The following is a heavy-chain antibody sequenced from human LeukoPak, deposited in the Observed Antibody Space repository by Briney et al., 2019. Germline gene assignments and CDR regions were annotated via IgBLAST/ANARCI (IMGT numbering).Heavy chain of an antibody. Sequence: GESLKISCKGSGYSFTSYWISWVRQMPGKGLEWVGRIDPGDSETNYSPSLQGHVTISADKYISTAYLQWSSLKASDTAMYYCATRGYDSGSYFNYWGQGTLVTVSS. CDR2: IDPGDSET. J-gene: IGHJ4*02. CDR3: ATRGYDSGSYFNY. CDR1: GYSFTSYW. V-gene: IGHV5-10-1*01. D-gene: IGHD1-26*01.